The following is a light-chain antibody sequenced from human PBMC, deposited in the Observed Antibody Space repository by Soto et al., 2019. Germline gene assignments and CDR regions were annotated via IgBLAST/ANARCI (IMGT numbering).Light chain of an antibody. CDR3: CSYAGTYTYV. J-gene: IGLJ1*01. V-gene: IGLV2-11*01. CDR1: SSDVGGYNY. CDR2: GVR. Sequence: SVLTQPRSVSGSPGQSVTISCTGTSSDVGGYNYVSWYQQHPGKAPKLMIYGVRERPSGVPYRFSGSKSANTASLTISGLQAEDEADYYCCSYAGTYTYVFGTGTKVTVL.